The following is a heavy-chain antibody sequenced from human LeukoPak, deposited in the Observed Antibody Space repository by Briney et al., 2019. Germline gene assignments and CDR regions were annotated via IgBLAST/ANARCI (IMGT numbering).Heavy chain of an antibody. CDR3: ARSRRDYMDV. Sequence: SEALSLTCAVYGGSFSGYYWSWIRQPPGQGLEWIGEINHSGSTNYNPSLKSRVTISVDTSKNQFSLKLSSVTAADTAVYYCARSRRDYMDVWGKGTTVTISS. V-gene: IGHV4-34*01. CDR1: GGSFSGYY. CDR2: INHSGST. J-gene: IGHJ6*03.